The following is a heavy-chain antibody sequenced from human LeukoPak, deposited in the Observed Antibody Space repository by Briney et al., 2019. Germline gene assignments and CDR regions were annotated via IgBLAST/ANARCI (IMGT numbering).Heavy chain of an antibody. V-gene: IGHV3-30*02. J-gene: IGHJ3*02. CDR1: EFTFSSYG. CDR3: AKDLESGYYTSGAFDI. CDR2: IRYDESNK. Sequence: GGSLRLSCAASEFTFSSYGMHWVRQAPGKGLEWVAFIRYDESNKYLADSVGGRFTISRDNSKNTLHLQMNSLRFEDTAVYYCAKDLESGYYTSGAFDIWGQGTMVTVSS. D-gene: IGHD3-3*01.